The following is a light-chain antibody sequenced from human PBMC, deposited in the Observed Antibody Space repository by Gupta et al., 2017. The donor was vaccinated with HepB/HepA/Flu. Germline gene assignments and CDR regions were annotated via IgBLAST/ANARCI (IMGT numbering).Light chain of an antibody. V-gene: IGKV1-5*03. CDR1: QSISSW. Sequence: DIPMTQPPSTLSASVGDRVTITCRASQSISSWLAWYQQKPGKAPKLLIYKASSLQRGVPSRFRGSGSGTEFTLTISSLQPDDFATYYCQLYNSSPWTFGQGTKLEIK. CDR2: KAS. CDR3: QLYNSSPWT. J-gene: IGKJ1*01.